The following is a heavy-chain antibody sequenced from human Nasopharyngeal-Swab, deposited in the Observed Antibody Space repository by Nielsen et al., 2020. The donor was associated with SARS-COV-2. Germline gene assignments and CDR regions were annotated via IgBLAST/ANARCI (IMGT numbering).Heavy chain of an antibody. Sequence: GGSLRLSCAASGFTFDDYAMHWVPQAPGKGLEWVPVLAWNSGSLAYVDSVKGRFTISRDNAKNSLYLQMNSLTEEETAFYYCARGSGSEWFYYYGMDVWGQGTTVTVSS. CDR1: GFTFDDYA. CDR2: LAWNSGSL. CDR3: ARGSGSEWFYYYGMDV. D-gene: IGHD2-21*01. V-gene: IGHV3-9*01. J-gene: IGHJ6*02.